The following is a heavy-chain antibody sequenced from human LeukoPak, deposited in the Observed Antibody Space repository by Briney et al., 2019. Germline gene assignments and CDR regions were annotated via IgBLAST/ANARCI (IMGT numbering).Heavy chain of an antibody. CDR2: INTSGGST. Sequence: ASVKVSCKASGYTFTSYYMHWVRQAPGQGLEWMGIINTSGGSTSYAQKLQGRVTMTRDTSTSTVYMELSSLRSEDTAVYYCAREDSGNNGFDYWGQGTLVSVSS. V-gene: IGHV1-46*01. CDR1: GYTFTSYY. J-gene: IGHJ4*02. D-gene: IGHD1-26*01. CDR3: AREDSGNNGFDY.